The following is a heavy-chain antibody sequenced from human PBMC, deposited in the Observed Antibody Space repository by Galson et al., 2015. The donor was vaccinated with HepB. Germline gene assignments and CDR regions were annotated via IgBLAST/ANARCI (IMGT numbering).Heavy chain of an antibody. V-gene: IGHV1-3*01. Sequence: SGYTFTSYAMHWVRQAPGQRLEWMGWINAGNGNTKYSQKFQGRVTITRDTSASTAYMELSSLRSEDTAVYYCATCYGDYGYYYYGMDVWGQGTTVTVSS. CDR2: INAGNGNT. J-gene: IGHJ6*02. CDR1: GYTFTSYA. D-gene: IGHD4-17*01. CDR3: ATCYGDYGYYYYGMDV.